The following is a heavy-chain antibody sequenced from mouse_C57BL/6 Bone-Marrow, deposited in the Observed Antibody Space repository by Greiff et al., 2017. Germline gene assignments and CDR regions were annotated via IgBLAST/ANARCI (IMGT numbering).Heavy chain of an antibody. CDR3: PHYDYDGAFAY. Sequence: EVKLMESGAELVKPGASVKLSCTASGFNIKDYYMHWVKQRTEQGLEWIGRIDPEDGETKYAPKFQGKATITADTSSNTAYLQLSSLTSEDTAVYYCPHYDYDGAFAYWGQGTLVTVSA. D-gene: IGHD2-4*01. J-gene: IGHJ3*01. CDR2: IDPEDGET. CDR1: GFNIKDYY. V-gene: IGHV14-2*01.